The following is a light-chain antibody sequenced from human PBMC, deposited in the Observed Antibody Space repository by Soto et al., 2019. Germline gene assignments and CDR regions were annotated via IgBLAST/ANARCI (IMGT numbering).Light chain of an antibody. CDR1: SSDVGGYNY. CDR3: SSYAGSNNWV. CDR2: EVS. Sequence: QSALTQPPSASGSPGQSVTLSCTGTSSDVGGYNYVSWYQQHPGKAPKLMIYEVSKRPSGVPDRCSGAKAGNTASLTVSGLQAEEEADDYCSSYAGSNNWVFGGGTKLTVL. J-gene: IGLJ3*02. V-gene: IGLV2-8*01.